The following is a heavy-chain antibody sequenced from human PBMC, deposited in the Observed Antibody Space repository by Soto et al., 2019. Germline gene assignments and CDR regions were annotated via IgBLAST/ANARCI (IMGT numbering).Heavy chain of an antibody. Sequence: ASVQVSCNASCYTFTRYGIILVRQAPGQGLEWMGWISAYNGNTNYAQKLQGRVTMTTDTSTSTAYMELRSLRSDDTAVYYCARDFISYGGNSVGVLRSTYYYYYGMDVWGQGTTVTVSS. D-gene: IGHD4-17*01. CDR3: ARDFISYGGNSVGVLRSTYYYYYGMDV. CDR2: ISAYNGNT. V-gene: IGHV1-18*01. CDR1: CYTFTRYG. J-gene: IGHJ6*02.